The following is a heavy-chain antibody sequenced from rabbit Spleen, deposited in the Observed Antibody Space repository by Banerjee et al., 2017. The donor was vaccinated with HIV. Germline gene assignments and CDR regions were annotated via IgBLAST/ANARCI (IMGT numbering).Heavy chain of an antibody. J-gene: IGHJ4*01. CDR2: INTATGKA. V-gene: IGHV1S45*01. D-gene: IGHD1-1*01. CDR3: ARDLVAVIGWNFNL. CDR1: GFSFSDRDV. Sequence: EQLEESGGGLVKPEGSLTLTCKASGFSFSDRDVMCWVRQAPGKGLEWIACINTATGKAVYASWAKGRFTISKTSSTTVTLQMTSLTAADTATYFCARDLVAVIGWNFNLWGPGTLVTVS.